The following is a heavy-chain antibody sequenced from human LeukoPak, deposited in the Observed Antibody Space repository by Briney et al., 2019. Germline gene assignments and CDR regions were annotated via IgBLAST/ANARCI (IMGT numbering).Heavy chain of an antibody. CDR3: ARVRGGYCSSTSCFRRPFDY. Sequence: ASETLSLTCTVSGGSISNYYWSWIRQPPGKGLEWIGYIYYSGSTNYNPSLKSRVTISVDTSKNQFSLKLSSVTAADTAVYYCARVRGGYCSSTSCFRRPFDYWGQGTLVTVSS. J-gene: IGHJ4*02. CDR2: IYYSGST. CDR1: GGSISNYY. D-gene: IGHD2-2*01. V-gene: IGHV4-59*12.